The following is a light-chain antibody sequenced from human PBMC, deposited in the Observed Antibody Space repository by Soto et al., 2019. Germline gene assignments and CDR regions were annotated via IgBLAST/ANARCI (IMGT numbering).Light chain of an antibody. V-gene: IGKV1-5*03. Sequence: DIQMTQSPSTLSASVGDRVTITCRASQGISRWLAWYQQTPGKAPKLLIYKTSILESRVPSRFSGSGSGTEFTLTISRLQPDDFATYYCQQYNTYPGTFGQGTKVDIK. J-gene: IGKJ1*01. CDR3: QQYNTYPGT. CDR2: KTS. CDR1: QGISRW.